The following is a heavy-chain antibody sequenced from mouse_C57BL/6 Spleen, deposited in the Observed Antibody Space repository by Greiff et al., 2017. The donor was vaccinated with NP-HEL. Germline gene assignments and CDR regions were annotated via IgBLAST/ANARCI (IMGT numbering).Heavy chain of an antibody. V-gene: IGHV1-50*01. Sequence: QVQLQQPGAELVKPGASVKLSCKASGYTFTSYWMQWVKQRPGQGLEWIGEIDPSDSYTNYNQKFKGKATLTVDTSSSTAYMQLSSLTSEDSAVYYCARYTAEFAYWGQGTLVTVSA. J-gene: IGHJ3*01. D-gene: IGHD1-2*01. CDR2: IDPSDSYT. CDR3: ARYTAEFAY. CDR1: GYTFTSYW.